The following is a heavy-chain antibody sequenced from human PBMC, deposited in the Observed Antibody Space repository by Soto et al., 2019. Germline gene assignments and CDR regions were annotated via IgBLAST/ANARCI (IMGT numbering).Heavy chain of an antibody. J-gene: IGHJ3*02. Sequence: GASVKVSCKASGGTFSSYTISWVRQAPGQGLEWMGRIIPILGIANYAQKFQGRVTITADKSTSTAYMELSSLRSEDTAVYYCARGGDFLRADDPVAFEIWGQGTIVPVSS. CDR3: ARGGDFLRADDPVAFEI. D-gene: IGHD2-21*01. CDR2: IIPILGIA. V-gene: IGHV1-69*02. CDR1: GGTFSSYT.